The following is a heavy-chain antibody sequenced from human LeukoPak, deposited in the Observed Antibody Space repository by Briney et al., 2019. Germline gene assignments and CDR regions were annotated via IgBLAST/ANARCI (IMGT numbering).Heavy chain of an antibody. CDR3: ARGDRSAVFDY. CDR1: GFTFSSFN. J-gene: IGHJ4*02. Sequence: GGSLRLSCAASGFTFSSFNMNWVRQAPGKGLEWVSSISSGRTYTYYADSVKGRFTISRENTKNSLFLQMNSLRAEDTAIHYCARGDRSAVFDYWGQGSLVTVSS. V-gene: IGHV3-21*01. CDR2: ISSGRTYT. D-gene: IGHD6-13*01.